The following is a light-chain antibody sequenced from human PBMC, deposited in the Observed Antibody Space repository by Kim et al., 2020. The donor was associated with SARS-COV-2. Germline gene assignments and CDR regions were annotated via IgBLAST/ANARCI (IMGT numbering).Light chain of an antibody. J-gene: IGKJ1*01. CDR2: GAS. CDR3: QHYGTSPWT. Sequence: APGEDAALSCRARQHGNNNFLAWYQQKHGQAPRLLIYGASERAAGISDRFSGSGSGTDFTLTISRLEPEDFAVYFCQHYGTSPWTFGQGTKVEIK. CDR1: QHGNNNF. V-gene: IGKV3-20*01.